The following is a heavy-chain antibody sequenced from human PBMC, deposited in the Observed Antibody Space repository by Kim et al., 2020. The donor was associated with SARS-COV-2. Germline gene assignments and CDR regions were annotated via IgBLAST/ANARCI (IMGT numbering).Heavy chain of an antibody. V-gene: IGHV5-51*01. J-gene: IGHJ6*02. CDR2: GDSHP. Sequence: GDSHPKYSPSFQGQVTISADTSISTAYLQWSSLKASDTAVYYCARRGMDVWGQGTTVTVSS. CDR3: ARRGMDV.